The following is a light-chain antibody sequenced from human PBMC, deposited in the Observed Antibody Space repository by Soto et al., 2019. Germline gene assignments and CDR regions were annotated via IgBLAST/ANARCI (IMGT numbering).Light chain of an antibody. CDR3: QQYGSSPT. J-gene: IGKJ4*01. CDR1: QSVSSSY. CDR2: GAS. V-gene: IGKV3-20*01. Sequence: ETVLTQSPGTLSLSPGERATLSCRASQSVSSSYLAWYQQKPGQAPRLLIYGASSRATGIPDRFSGSGSGTDFTLRISRLEPEDSAVYYCQQYGSSPTFGGGTKVDIK.